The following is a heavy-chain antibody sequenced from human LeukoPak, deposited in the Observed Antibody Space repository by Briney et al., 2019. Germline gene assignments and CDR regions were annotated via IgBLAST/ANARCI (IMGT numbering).Heavy chain of an antibody. Sequence: GGSLRLSCAASGFTFSSYAMSWVRQAPGKGLEWVSGIIADADDTYYADSVKGRFTISRDHSKNTLHLQMNSLRAEDAAIYHCARDGTTTRYNWFDSWGQGTLVTVSS. D-gene: IGHD1-7*01. CDR3: ARDGTTTRYNWFDS. CDR1: GFTFSSYA. V-gene: IGHV3-23*01. J-gene: IGHJ5*01. CDR2: IIADADDT.